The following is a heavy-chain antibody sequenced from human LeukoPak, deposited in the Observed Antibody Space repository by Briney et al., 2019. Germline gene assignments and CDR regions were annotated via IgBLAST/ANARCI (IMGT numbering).Heavy chain of an antibody. V-gene: IGHV4-39*01. J-gene: IGHJ4*02. CDR2: IYYSGST. CDR1: VGSISISSYY. Sequence: PSETLSLTCTVSVGSISISSYYWGWIRQPPGKGLGWIGSIYYSGSTYYNPSLKSRVTISVDTSKNQFSLNLSSVTAADTAVYYCARLYYDSSGYYQICYFDYWGQGTLVTVSS. D-gene: IGHD3-22*01. CDR3: ARLYYDSSGYYQICYFDY.